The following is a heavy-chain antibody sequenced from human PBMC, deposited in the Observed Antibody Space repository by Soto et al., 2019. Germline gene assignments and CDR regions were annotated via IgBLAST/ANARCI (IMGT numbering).Heavy chain of an antibody. CDR2: IIPIFGTA. CDR3: ARDRTRAYGSGSYYPYYFDY. D-gene: IGHD3-10*01. CDR1: GGTFSSYA. J-gene: IGHJ4*02. V-gene: IGHV1-69*13. Sequence: SVKVSCKASGGTFSSYAISWVRQAPGQGLEWMGGIIPIFGTANYAQKFQGRVTITADESTSTAYMELSSLRSEDTAVYYCARDRTRAYGSGSYYPYYFDYWGQGTLVTVSS.